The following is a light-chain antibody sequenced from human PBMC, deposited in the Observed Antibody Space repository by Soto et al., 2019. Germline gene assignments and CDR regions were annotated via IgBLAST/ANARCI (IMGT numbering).Light chain of an antibody. J-gene: IGKJ1*01. CDR2: GSS. V-gene: IGKV3-20*01. CDR1: QTIRSNY. CDR3: QQYGSSPWT. Sequence: ETVLTQSPGTLSLSPGERATLSCRASQTIRSNYLAWYRQTPGQAPRLLIYGSSNRATGIADRFSGSGSATDLTLIISRLEPEDFALYYCQQYGSSPWTFGQGTKVEIK.